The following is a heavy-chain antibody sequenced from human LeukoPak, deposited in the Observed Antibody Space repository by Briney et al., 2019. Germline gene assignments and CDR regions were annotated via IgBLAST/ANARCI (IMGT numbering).Heavy chain of an antibody. CDR1: GVSFAGSA. CDR2: ISGRGSRT. D-gene: IGHD3-10*01. Sequence: PGGSLRLSCAPPGVSFAGSAATWVRQGPGKGLGWGSTISGRGSRTYYADSAKGRFTISRDNSTKTLYMQMNSLRAEDTAVYYCAKEEGSSRSHHPWDPFDIWGQGTMVTVSS. CDR3: AKEEGSSRSHHPWDPFDI. V-gene: IGHV3-23*01. J-gene: IGHJ3*02.